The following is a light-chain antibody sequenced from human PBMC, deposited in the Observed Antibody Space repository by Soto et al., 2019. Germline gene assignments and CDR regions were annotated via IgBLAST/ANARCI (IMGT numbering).Light chain of an antibody. V-gene: IGLV3-21*04. CDR3: QVWDSSSDHVV. CDR2: YDS. J-gene: IGLJ2*01. CDR1: NIGSKR. Sequence: SYELTQPPSVSVAPGKTARITCGGNNIGSKRVHWYQPKPGQAPVLVIYYDSDRPSGIPERFAGSNSGNTATLTISRVETGDEADYYCQVWDSSSDHVVFGGGTKLTVL.